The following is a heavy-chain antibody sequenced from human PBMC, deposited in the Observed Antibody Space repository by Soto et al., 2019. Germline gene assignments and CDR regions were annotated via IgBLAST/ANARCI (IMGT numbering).Heavy chain of an antibody. J-gene: IGHJ4*02. CDR2: ISSSSSTI. D-gene: IGHD6-6*01. Sequence: GGSLRLSCAASGFTFSSYSMNWVRQAPGKGLEWVSYISSSSSTIYYADSVKGRFTISRDNAKNSLYLQMNSLRDEDTAVYYCARVSGSSSSRLDDYWGQGTLVTVSS. CDR1: GFTFSSYS. CDR3: ARVSGSSSSRLDDY. V-gene: IGHV3-48*02.